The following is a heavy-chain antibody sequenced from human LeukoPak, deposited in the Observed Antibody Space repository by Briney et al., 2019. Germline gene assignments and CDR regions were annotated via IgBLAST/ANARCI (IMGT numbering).Heavy chain of an antibody. V-gene: IGHV4-39*07. CDR1: GGSISSSSYY. CDR2: IYYSGST. Sequence: PSETLSLTCTVSGGSISSSSYYWGWIRQPPGKGLEWIGSIYYSGSTYYNPSLKSRVTISVDTSKNQFSLKLSSVTAADTAVYYCARWNHASHWFDPWGQGTLVTVSS. CDR3: ARWNHASHWFDP. J-gene: IGHJ5*02. D-gene: IGHD1-14*01.